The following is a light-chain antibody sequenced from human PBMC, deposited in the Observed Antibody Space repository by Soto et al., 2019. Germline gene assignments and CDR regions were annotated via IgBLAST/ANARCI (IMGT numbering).Light chain of an antibody. Sequence: QSALTQPVSVSGSPGQSITISCTGTSSDVGDNNYVSWYQQHPGKAPKLMIYDVTHRPSGISNRFSGSTSGNTASLTISGLQADDEADYYCSSYTSSSTLYVFGTGTKVTVL. J-gene: IGLJ1*01. CDR2: DVT. CDR3: SSYTSSSTLYV. V-gene: IGLV2-14*01. CDR1: SSDVGDNNY.